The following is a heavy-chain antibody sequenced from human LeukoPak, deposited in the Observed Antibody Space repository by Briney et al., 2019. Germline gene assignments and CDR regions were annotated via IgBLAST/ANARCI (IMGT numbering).Heavy chain of an antibody. CDR1: VCSFSRYW. J-gene: IGHJ3*02. D-gene: IGHD1/OR15-1a*01. Sequence: GGSLRLSCAASVCSFSRYWMSWVRQAPGKGLEWVANIKEDGSEKNYVESVKGRFTISRDNAENSMYLQMSSLRAEDTAVYYCARDFLNTFDIWGQGTMVTVSS. V-gene: IGHV3-7*01. CDR3: ARDFLNTFDI. CDR2: IKEDGSEK.